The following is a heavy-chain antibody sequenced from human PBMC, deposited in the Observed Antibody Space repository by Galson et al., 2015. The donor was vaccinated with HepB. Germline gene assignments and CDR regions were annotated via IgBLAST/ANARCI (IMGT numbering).Heavy chain of an antibody. J-gene: IGHJ6*02. CDR2: IIPILGIA. Sequence: SVKVSCKASGGTFSSYTISWVRQAPGQGLEWMGRIIPILGIANYAQKFQGRVTITADKSTSTAYMELSSLRSEDTAVYYCARDYDILTGYYSYYGMDVWGQGTTVTVSS. D-gene: IGHD3-9*01. CDR3: ARDYDILTGYYSYYGMDV. V-gene: IGHV1-69*04. CDR1: GGTFSSYT.